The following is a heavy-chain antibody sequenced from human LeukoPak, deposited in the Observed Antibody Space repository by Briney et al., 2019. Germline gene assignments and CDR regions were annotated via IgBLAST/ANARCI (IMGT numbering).Heavy chain of an antibody. CDR1: GGSISSYY. D-gene: IGHD2-2*01. Sequence: RPSETLSLTCTVSGGSISSYYWSWIRQPPGKGLEWIGYIYYIGSTNYNPSLKSRVTISVDTSKNQFSLKLSSVTAADTAVYYCARAGRYCSSTSCYAGSNYYGMDVWGRGTTVTVSS. V-gene: IGHV4-59*01. CDR3: ARAGRYCSSTSCYAGSNYYGMDV. CDR2: IYYIGST. J-gene: IGHJ6*02.